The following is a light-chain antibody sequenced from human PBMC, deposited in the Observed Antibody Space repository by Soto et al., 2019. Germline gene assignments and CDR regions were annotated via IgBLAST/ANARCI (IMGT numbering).Light chain of an antibody. V-gene: IGLV1-47*03. CDR1: SNNVGSYA. Sequence: QSVLTQEASVSGTVGQKVTLSCTGNSNNVGSYAVGWYQQISRGGPKNVMFGNSLPSGIPDRFSGSKSGTTASLTLSGLWAKDEAVYCCTPRDDSRSAQGESSTGGLQPQCSGGVFGGGTKLTVL. CDR3: TPRDDSRSAQGESSTGGLQPQCSGGV. J-gene: IGLJ2*01. CDR2: GNS.